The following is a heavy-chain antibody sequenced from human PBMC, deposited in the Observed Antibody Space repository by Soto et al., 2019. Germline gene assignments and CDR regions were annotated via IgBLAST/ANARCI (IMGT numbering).Heavy chain of an antibody. J-gene: IGHJ4*02. D-gene: IGHD3-10*01. Sequence: SETLSLTCTVSGGSISSYYWSWIRQPPGKGLEWIGYIYYSGSTNYNPSLKSRVTISVDTSKNQFSLKLSSVTAADTAVYYCARELYGSGNDYWGQGTLVTVSS. V-gene: IGHV4-59*01. CDR3: ARELYGSGNDY. CDR2: IYYSGST. CDR1: GGSISSYY.